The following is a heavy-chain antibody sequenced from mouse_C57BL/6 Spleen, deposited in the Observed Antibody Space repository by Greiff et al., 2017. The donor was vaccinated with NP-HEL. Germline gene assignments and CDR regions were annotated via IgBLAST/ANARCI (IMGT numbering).Heavy chain of an antibody. CDR1: GYTFTSYG. V-gene: IGHV1-81*01. D-gene: IGHD2-5*01. Sequence: QVHVKQSGAELARPGASVKLSCKASGYTFTSYGISWVKQRTGQGLEWIGEIYPRSGNTYYNEKFKGKATLTADKSSSTAYMELRSLTSEDSAVYFCASSNYVVSWFAYWGQGTLVTVSA. J-gene: IGHJ3*01. CDR3: ASSNYVVSWFAY. CDR2: IYPRSGNT.